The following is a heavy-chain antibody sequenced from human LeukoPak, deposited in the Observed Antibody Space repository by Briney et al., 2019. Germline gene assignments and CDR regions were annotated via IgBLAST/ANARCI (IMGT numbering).Heavy chain of an antibody. J-gene: IGHJ4*01. Sequence: VGSLRLSCAASGFTFSSFGMHWVRQAPGKGLEWVAFIRYDGSNKYYADSVKGRFTVSRDNSKYMMFLQMNSLRPEDTAVYYCARLWGTIGTPMYYFDSWGHGTLVTVSS. CDR2: IRYDGSNK. CDR3: ARLWGTIGTPMYYFDS. CDR1: GFTFSSFG. V-gene: IGHV3-30*02. D-gene: IGHD1-1*01.